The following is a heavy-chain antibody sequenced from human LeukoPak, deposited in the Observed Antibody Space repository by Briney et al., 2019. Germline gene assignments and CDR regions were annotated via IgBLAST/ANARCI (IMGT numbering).Heavy chain of an antibody. CDR3: ARDLRFGESTVFDY. V-gene: IGHV3-30*04. J-gene: IGHJ4*02. D-gene: IGHD3-10*01. CDR2: ISYDGRNK. Sequence: GRSLRLSCAASGFTFSSYAMHWVRQAPGKGLEWVAVISYDGRNKYYADSVKGRFTISRDNSKNTLYLQMNSLRAEDTAVYYCARDLRFGESTVFDYWGQGTLVTVSS. CDR1: GFTFSSYA.